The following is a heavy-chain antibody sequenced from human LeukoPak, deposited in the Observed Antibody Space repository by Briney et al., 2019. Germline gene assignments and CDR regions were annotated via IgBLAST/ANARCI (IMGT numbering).Heavy chain of an antibody. J-gene: IGHJ4*02. V-gene: IGHV3-33*01. D-gene: IGHD4-17*01. CDR2: IWYDGSNK. Sequence: GGSLRLSCAASGFTFSSYGMHWVRQAPGKGLEWVAVIWYDGSNKYYADSVKGRFTISRDNSKNTLYLQMNSLRAEDTAVYYCARRATVTGTVGYYFDYWGQGTLVTVSS. CDR3: ARRATVTGTVGYYFDY. CDR1: GFTFSSYG.